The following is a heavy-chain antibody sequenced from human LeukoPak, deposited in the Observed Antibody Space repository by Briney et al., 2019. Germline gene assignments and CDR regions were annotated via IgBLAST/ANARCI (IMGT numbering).Heavy chain of an antibody. CDR2: INPNSGGT. J-gene: IGHJ5*02. CDR3: ARDSPQSSSPADGNWFDP. V-gene: IGHV1-2*02. D-gene: IGHD2-2*01. Sequence: GASVKVSCKASGYTFTGYYMHWVRQAPGQGLEWMGWINPNSGGTNYAQKFQGRVTMTRDTSISTAYMELSRLRSDDTAVYYCARDSPQSSSPADGNWFDPWGQGTLVTVSS. CDR1: GYTFTGYY.